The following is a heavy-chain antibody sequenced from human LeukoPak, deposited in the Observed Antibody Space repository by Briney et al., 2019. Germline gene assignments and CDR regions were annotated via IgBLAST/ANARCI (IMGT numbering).Heavy chain of an antibody. CDR3: ARATASNWFDP. D-gene: IGHD2-21*01. CDR1: GFTFSSYW. CDR2: IKQDGSEK. V-gene: IGHV3-7*01. Sequence: GGSLRLSCAASGFTFSSYWMSWVRQAPGKGLEWVANIKQDGSEKYYVDSVKGRCTISRDNAKNSLYLQMNSLRAEDTAVYYCARATASNWFDPWGQGTLVTVSS. J-gene: IGHJ5*02.